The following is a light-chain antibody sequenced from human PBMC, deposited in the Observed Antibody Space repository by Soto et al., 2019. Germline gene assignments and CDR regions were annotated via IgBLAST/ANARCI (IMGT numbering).Light chain of an antibody. V-gene: IGKV1-5*01. CDR3: QQYNSYST. CDR1: QSIGTW. Sequence: DIQMTQSPSTLSASVGDRVTITCRASQSIGTWLAWYQQKPGKAPKLLIYDASSLESGVPSRFSGSGSGTEFTLTISSLQPEDFASYYCQQYNSYSTFGQGTKVEIK. J-gene: IGKJ1*01. CDR2: DAS.